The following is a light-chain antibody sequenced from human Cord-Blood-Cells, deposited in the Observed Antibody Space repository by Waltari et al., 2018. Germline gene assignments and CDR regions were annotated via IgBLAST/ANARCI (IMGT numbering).Light chain of an antibody. CDR2: KAS. CDR3: QQYNSYSS. J-gene: IGKJ2*03. CDR1: QSISSW. Sequence: DIQMPQSPSTLSASVGARVTITCRASQSISSWLAWYQQKPGKAPKLLIYKASSLESGVPSRFSGSGSGTEFTLTISSLQPDDFATYYCQQYNSYSSFGQGTKLEIK. V-gene: IGKV1-5*03.